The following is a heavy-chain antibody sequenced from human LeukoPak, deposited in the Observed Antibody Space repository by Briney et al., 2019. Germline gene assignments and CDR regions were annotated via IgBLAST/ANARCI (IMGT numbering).Heavy chain of an antibody. CDR2: IYYSGST. V-gene: IGHV4-59*08. CDR1: GFTFGDYA. CDR3: ARLEPDYDILTGPTLSYYFDY. J-gene: IGHJ4*02. Sequence: PGGSLRLSCIGSGFTFGDYALSWVRLAPGKGLEWIGYIYYSGSTNYNPSLKSRVTISVDTSKNQFSLKLSSVTAADTAVYYCARLEPDYDILTGPTLSYYFDYWGQGTLVTVSS. D-gene: IGHD3-9*01.